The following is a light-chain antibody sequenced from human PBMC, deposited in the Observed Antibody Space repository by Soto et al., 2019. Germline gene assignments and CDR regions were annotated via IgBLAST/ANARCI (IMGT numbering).Light chain of an antibody. V-gene: IGLV3-21*04. CDR3: QVWDNSSAHVV. CDR1: NIGSKS. Sequence: SYELTQPPSVSVAPGKTARITCGGNNIGSKSVHWYQQKPGQAPVLVIYYDSDRPSGIPERFSGSNSGNTATLTISRVEAGDEADYYCQVWDNSSAHVVFGGGTLLTVL. CDR2: YDS. J-gene: IGLJ2*01.